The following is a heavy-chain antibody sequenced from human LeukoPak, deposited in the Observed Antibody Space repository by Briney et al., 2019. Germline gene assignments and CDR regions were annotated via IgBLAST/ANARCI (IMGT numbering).Heavy chain of an antibody. CDR3: ARVTGYMIEDYFDY. V-gene: IGHV4-4*07. D-gene: IGHD3-9*01. CDR1: GVSISSYY. J-gene: IGHJ4*02. Sequence: SETLSLTCTVSGVSISSYYWSWIRQPAGKGLEWIGRIHTSGSTNYNPSLKSRVTMSVDTSKNQFSLKLSSVTAADTAVYYCARVTGYMIEDYFDYWGQGILVTVSS. CDR2: IHTSGST.